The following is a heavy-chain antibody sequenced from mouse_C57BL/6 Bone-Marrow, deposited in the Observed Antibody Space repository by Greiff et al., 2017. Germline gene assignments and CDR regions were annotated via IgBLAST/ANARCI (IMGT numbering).Heavy chain of an antibody. CDR1: GIDFSRYW. V-gene: IGHV4-1*01. Sequence: TASGIDFSRYWMCWVRRAPVKGLELLGEINPDSSTINYAPTLKDKFIISRDNAKHTLYLQMSKVGSEETALYYCARRLPKDYWGQGTTLTVSS. J-gene: IGHJ2*01. CDR3: ARRLPKDY. CDR2: INPDSSTI.